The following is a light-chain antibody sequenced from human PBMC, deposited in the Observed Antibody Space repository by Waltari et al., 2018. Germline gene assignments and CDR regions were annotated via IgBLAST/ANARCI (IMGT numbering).Light chain of an antibody. Sequence: QSVLTQPPSVSGAPGQRVTISCTGSSSNIGATYDVHWYQQLPGHAPKSLSRGNTKRPPGGPDRFDGSKSGTSASLAITGLQAEDEADYYCQSYDSSLSGVVFGGGTKLTVL. V-gene: IGLV1-40*01. CDR2: GNT. CDR3: QSYDSSLSGVV. CDR1: SSNIGATYD. J-gene: IGLJ2*01.